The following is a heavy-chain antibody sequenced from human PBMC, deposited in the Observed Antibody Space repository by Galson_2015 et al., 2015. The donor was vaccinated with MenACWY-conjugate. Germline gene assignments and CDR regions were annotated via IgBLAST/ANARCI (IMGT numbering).Heavy chain of an antibody. V-gene: IGHV1-3*01. CDR2: INAGNGNT. CDR3: AREIVVAPAASWGDYYYGMDV. D-gene: IGHD2-2*01. CDR1: GYTFTNYA. J-gene: IGHJ6*02. Sequence: SVKVSCKASGYTFTNYAMHWVRQAPGQRLEWMGWINAGNGNTKYSQKFQGRDTITSDTSASTAYMELSSLRSEDTAVYYCAREIVVAPAASWGDYYYGMDVWGQGTTVTVSS.